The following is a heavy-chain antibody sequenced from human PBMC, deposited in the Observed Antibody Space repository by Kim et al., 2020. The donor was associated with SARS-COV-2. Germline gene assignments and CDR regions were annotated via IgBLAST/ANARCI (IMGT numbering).Heavy chain of an antibody. CDR1: GFTFSSYA. J-gene: IGHJ3*02. CDR3: AKDIRVVVAATSDAFEI. CDR2: ISGSGGST. D-gene: IGHD2-15*01. Sequence: GGSLRLSCAASGFTFSSYAMSWVRQAPGKGLEWVSAISGSGGSTYHADSVKGRFTISRDNSKNTLYLQMNSLRAEDTAVYYCAKDIRVVVAATSDAFEIWGQGAMVTVSS. V-gene: IGHV3-23*01.